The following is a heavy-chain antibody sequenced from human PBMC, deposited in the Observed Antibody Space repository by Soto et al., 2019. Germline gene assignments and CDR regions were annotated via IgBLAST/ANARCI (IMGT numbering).Heavy chain of an antibody. V-gene: IGHV3-33*01. CDR3: ARDYDSSGYPRYYFDY. J-gene: IGHJ4*02. Sequence: QVQLVESGGGVVQPGRSLRLSCAASGFTFSSYGMHLVRQAPGKGLEWVAVIWYDGSNKYYADSVKGRFTISRDNSKNTLYLQMNSLRAEDTAVYYCARDYDSSGYPRYYFDYWGQGTLVTVSS. CDR1: GFTFSSYG. D-gene: IGHD3-22*01. CDR2: IWYDGSNK.